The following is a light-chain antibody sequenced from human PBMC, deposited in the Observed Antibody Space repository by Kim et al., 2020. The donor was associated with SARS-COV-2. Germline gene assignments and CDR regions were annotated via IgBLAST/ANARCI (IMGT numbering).Light chain of an antibody. V-gene: IGLV2-14*04. CDR2: AVS. Sequence: GHVITISCTGTTIDIGAYNYVSWFQQHPGKVPKLIVYAVSQRPSGVSSRFSGSKSGDTASLPISGLQAEDEADYYCMSFTTTATWVFGGGTQLTVL. J-gene: IGLJ3*02. CDR3: MSFTTTATWV. CDR1: TIDIGAYNY.